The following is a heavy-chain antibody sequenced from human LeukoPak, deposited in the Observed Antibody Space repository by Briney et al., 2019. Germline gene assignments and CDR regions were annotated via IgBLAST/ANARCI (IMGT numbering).Heavy chain of an antibody. J-gene: IGHJ5*02. CDR2: ISSTGTTK. D-gene: IGHD4-23*01. CDR3: ARSQTNSYHPGWFDP. CDR1: GFRFSDYS. V-gene: IGHV3-48*01. Sequence: GGSLILSCAASGFRFSDYSMNWVRQAPGKGLEGGSYISSTGTTKYSADSVKGPSTHSRDHAKTSLYLQVDSLRAEDTAVYYCARSQTNSYHPGWFDPSGQGTLVTASS.